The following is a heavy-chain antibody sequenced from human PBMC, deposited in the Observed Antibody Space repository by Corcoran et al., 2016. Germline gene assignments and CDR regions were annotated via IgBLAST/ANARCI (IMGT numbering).Heavy chain of an antibody. CDR1: GFTFSSYG. CDR3: ARDRGNYDSGSSSFDY. V-gene: IGHV3-33*01. Sequence: QVQLVESGGGVVQPGTSLRLSCAASGFTFSSYGFYWVRQAPGKGMEWVALIWYDGSKKYYADSVKGRFTISRDQFKNTLYLQMNSLRAEDTAVYYCARDRGNYDSGSSSFDYWGQGTLVTVSS. CDR2: IWYDGSKK. D-gene: IGHD3-10*01. J-gene: IGHJ4*02.